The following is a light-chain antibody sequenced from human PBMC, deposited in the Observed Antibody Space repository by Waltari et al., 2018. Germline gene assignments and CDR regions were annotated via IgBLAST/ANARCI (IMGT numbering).Light chain of an antibody. Sequence: DIQMTQSPSTLSTSVGDRVTITCRASQSISSWLAWYQHKPGKAPKLLIYKASNLESGVPSRFRGSGSGTEFTLTISSLQPDDVATYYCQHYNSPLYTFGQGTKLEIK. CDR1: QSISSW. CDR3: QHYNSPLYT. CDR2: KAS. V-gene: IGKV1-5*03. J-gene: IGKJ2*01.